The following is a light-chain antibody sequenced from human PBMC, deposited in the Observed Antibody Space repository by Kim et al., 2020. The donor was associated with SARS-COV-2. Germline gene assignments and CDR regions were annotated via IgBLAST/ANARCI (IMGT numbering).Light chain of an antibody. CDR2: PKN. CDR3: KSRDSSGNLLV. V-gene: IGLV3-19*01. Sequence: SSELTHDPAMSVALGQTVRITCQGDNLRTYYASWYQQKPGQAPVLVIFPKNNRPSGIPDRFSGSYSGNTASLTITGAQSEDEADYYCKSRDSSGNLLVFGGGTKLTVL. J-gene: IGLJ2*01. CDR1: NLRTYY.